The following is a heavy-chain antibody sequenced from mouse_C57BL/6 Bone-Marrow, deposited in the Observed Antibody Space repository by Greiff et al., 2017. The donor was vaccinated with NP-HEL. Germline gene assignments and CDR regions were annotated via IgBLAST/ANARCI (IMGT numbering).Heavy chain of an antibody. CDR2: INPYNGGT. CDR3: ARAYGSSYIMDY. V-gene: IGHV1-19*01. CDR1: GYTFTDYY. Sequence: VQLKQSGPVLVKPGASVKMSCKASGYTFTDYYMNWVKQSHGKSLEWIGVINPYNGGTSYNQKFKGKATLTVDKSSSTAYMELNSLTSEDSAVYYCARAYGSSYIMDYWGQGTSVTVSS. D-gene: IGHD1-1*01. J-gene: IGHJ4*01.